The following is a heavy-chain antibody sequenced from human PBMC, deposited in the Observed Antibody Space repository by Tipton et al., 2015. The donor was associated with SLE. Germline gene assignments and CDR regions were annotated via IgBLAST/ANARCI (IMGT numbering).Heavy chain of an antibody. D-gene: IGHD6-6*01. J-gene: IGHJ6*03. Sequence: TLSLTCAVYGGSFSGYYWSWIRQPPGKGLEWIGEINHNGSTNYNPSLKSRVTISVDTSKNQFSLKLSSVTAADTAVYYCARGVTYSSSSYYYYYYMDVWGKGTTVTVSS. V-gene: IGHV4-34*01. CDR3: ARGVTYSSSSYYYYYYMDV. CDR1: GGSFSGYY. CDR2: INHNGST.